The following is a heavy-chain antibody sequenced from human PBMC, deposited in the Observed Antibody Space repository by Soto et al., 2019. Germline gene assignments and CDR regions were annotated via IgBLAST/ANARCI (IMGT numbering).Heavy chain of an antibody. CDR3: ARAPPFYTGTQPHWHFDL. V-gene: IGHV3-72*01. CDR1: GFIFSDHF. D-gene: IGHD3-3*02. Sequence: EVQLVESGGGLVQPGGSLRLSCAASGFIFSDHFMDWVRQAPGKGLEWVGRTRNKANSYSTEYAASVKGRFTVSRDESKNSLFLQMNNLQTEDTAVYFCARAPPFYTGTQPHWHFDLWGRGTLVSVSS. CDR2: TRNKANSYST. J-gene: IGHJ2*01.